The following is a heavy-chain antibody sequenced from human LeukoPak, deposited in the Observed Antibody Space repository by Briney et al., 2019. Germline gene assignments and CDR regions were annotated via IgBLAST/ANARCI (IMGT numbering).Heavy chain of an antibody. CDR3: ARVTTGGYYNY. J-gene: IGHJ4*02. CDR1: GGSISSGSYY. V-gene: IGHV4-61*02. Sequence: PSQTLSLTCTVPGGSISSGSYYWSWIRQPAGKGLEWIGRIYTSGSTNYNPSLRSRVTISLDTSENHFSLKLSSVTAADTAVYYCARVTTGGYYNYWGQGTLVTVSS. D-gene: IGHD3-22*01. CDR2: IYTSGST.